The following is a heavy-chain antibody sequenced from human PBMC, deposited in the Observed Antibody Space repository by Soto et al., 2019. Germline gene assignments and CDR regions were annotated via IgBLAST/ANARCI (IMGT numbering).Heavy chain of an antibody. J-gene: IGHJ3*02. D-gene: IGHD7-27*01. CDR1: GFTFSSYA. V-gene: IGHV3-23*01. Sequence: GGSLRLSCAASGFTFSSYAMSWVRQAPGKGLEWVSAISGSGGSTYYADSVKGRFTISRDNSKNTLYLQMNSLRAEDTAVYYCAKKGASFAGDPGAFDIWGQGTMVTVSS. CDR2: ISGSGGST. CDR3: AKKGASFAGDPGAFDI.